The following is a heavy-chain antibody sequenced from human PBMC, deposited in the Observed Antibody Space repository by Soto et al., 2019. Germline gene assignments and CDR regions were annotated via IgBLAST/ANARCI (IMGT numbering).Heavy chain of an antibody. CDR1: GYSFTSYW. J-gene: IGHJ5*02. D-gene: IGHD3-16*02. V-gene: IGHV1-69*04. Sequence: PGESLKISCKGSGYSFTSYWIGWVRQAPGQGLEWMGRIIPILGIANYAQKFQGRVTITADKSTSTAYMELSSLRSEDTAVYYCARGDLITFGGVIAGLPWGQGTLVTVSS. CDR3: ARGDLITFGGVIAGLP. CDR2: IIPILGIA.